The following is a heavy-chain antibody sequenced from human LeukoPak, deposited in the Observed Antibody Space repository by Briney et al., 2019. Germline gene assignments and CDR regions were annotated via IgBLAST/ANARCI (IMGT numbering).Heavy chain of an antibody. D-gene: IGHD3-22*01. V-gene: IGHV4-39*01. Sequence: SETLSLTCAVSGDYISSSSYYWGWIRQSPGTGLEWIGDIYHSGRTYYNPSLKSRVAISIDTSKNQFSLRLRSMIAADTAVFYCARRRYYDSTGYFEWGRGTLVTVSS. CDR2: IYHSGRT. CDR3: ARRRYYDSTGYFE. CDR1: GDYISSSSYY. J-gene: IGHJ1*01.